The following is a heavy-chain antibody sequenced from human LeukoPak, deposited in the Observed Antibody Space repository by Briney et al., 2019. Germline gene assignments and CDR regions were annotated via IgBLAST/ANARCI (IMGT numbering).Heavy chain of an antibody. CDR2: IYYSGST. Sequence: SETLSLTCTVSGGSISSYYWSWIRQPPGKGLEWIGYIYYSGSTNYNPSLKSRVTISVDTSKNQFSLKLSSVTAADTAVYYCATQVTDYGGNRNDYWGQGTLVTVSS. CDR1: GGSISSYY. J-gene: IGHJ4*02. CDR3: ATQVTDYGGNRNDY. V-gene: IGHV4-59*12. D-gene: IGHD4-23*01.